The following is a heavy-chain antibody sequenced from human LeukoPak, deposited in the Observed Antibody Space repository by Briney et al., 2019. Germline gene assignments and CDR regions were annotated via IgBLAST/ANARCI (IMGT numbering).Heavy chain of an antibody. Sequence: GASVKVSCKASGYSFTSYYMQWVRQAPGQGLEWMGIINPSVGSTSCAQKLQGRVTMTRDTSISTAYMELSSLRSEDTAVYYCARGAPIRVAVAATFDPWGQGTLVTVPS. CDR1: GYSFTSYY. V-gene: IGHV1-46*04. CDR2: INPSVGST. J-gene: IGHJ5*02. CDR3: ARGAPIRVAVAATFDP. D-gene: IGHD6-19*01.